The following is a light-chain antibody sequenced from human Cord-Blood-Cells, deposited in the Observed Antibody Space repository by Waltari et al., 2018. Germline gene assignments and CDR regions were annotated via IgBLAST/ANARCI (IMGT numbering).Light chain of an antibody. CDR2: AAS. CDR1: QSISSY. V-gene: IGKV1-39*01. J-gene: IGKJ1*01. CDR3: QQSYSTPRT. Sequence: DIKMTQSPSSLSASVGDRVTITCRASQSISSYLNWYQQKTGKAPKLLIYAASSLQSWVPSRFSGSGSGTDFTLTIISLQPEDFATYYCQQSYSTPRTFGQGTKVEIK.